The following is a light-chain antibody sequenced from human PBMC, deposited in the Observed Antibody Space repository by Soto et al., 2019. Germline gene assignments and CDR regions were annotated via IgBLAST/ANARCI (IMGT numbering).Light chain of an antibody. J-gene: IGLJ1*01. CDR3: AAWDDSLNGHYV. CDR1: TSNIGSNT. Sequence: QLVLTQPPSASATPGQRVTISCSGRTSNIGSNTVNWYQQFPGTAPKLLIYSSNQRPSGVPDRFSGSKSGTSASLAISGLQSEDEAEYYCAAWDDSLNGHYVFGTGTKLTVL. CDR2: SSN. V-gene: IGLV1-44*01.